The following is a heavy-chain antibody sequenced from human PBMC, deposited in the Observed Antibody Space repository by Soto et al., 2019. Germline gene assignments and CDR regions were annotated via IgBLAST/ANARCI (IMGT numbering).Heavy chain of an antibody. D-gene: IGHD3-22*01. CDR2: ISTNGGST. CDR3: ARVKTSGYHNWFDP. J-gene: IGHJ5*02. Sequence: GGSLRLSCSASGFTFSSYAMHWVRQAPGKGLEYVSSISTNGGSTHYADSVKGRFTISRDNSKNTQYLQMSSLRADDTAVYYCARVKTSGYHNWFDPWGQGTLVTVSS. V-gene: IGHV3-64D*06. CDR1: GFTFSSYA.